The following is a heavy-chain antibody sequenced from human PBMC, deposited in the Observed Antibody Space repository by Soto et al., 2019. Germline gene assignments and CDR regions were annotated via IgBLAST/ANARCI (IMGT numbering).Heavy chain of an antibody. CDR3: ARDGSSSWFYYYYYGMDV. J-gene: IGHJ6*02. V-gene: IGHV1-3*01. Sequence: GASVKVSCKASGYTFTSYAMHWVRQAPGQRLEWMGWINAGNGNTKYSQKFQGRVTITRDTSASTAYMELSSLRSEDTAVYYCARDGSSSWFYYYYYGMDVWGPGTTVTVSS. CDR1: GYTFTSYA. D-gene: IGHD6-13*01. CDR2: INAGNGNT.